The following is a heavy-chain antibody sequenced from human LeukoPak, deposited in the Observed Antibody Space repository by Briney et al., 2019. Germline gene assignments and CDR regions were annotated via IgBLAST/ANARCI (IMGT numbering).Heavy chain of an antibody. J-gene: IGHJ5*02. CDR2: INPNSGGT. Sequence: ASVKVSCKASGYTFTGYYMHWVRQAPGQGLEWMGWINPNSGGTNYAQKFQGRVTMTRDTSISTAYMELSRLRSDDTAVYYCARAPITMVRGVIKDWFDPWAREPWSPSPQ. CDR3: ARAPITMVRGVIKDWFDP. D-gene: IGHD3-10*01. V-gene: IGHV1-2*02. CDR1: GYTFTGYY.